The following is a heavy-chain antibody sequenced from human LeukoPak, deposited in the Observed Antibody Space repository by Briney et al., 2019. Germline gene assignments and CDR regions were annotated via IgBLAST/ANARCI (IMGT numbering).Heavy chain of an antibody. CDR3: ARGFWTGVEY. D-gene: IGHD3/OR15-3a*01. Sequence: GGSLRLSCAASGFTFSTYWMHWDRQAPGEGLVWVSRIKSDGSDTSYADSVKGRFTISRDNAKNTLYLQMNSLGAEDTAVYYCARGFWTGVEYWGQGALVTVSS. J-gene: IGHJ4*02. V-gene: IGHV3-74*01. CDR2: IKSDGSDT. CDR1: GFTFSTYW.